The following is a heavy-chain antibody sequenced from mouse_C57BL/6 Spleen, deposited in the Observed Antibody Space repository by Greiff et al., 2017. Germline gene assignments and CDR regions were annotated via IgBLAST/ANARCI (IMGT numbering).Heavy chain of an antibody. Sequence: QVQLQQPGAELVKPGASVKLSCKASGYTFTSYWMHWVKQRPGQGLEWIGMIHPNSGSTNYNEKFKSKATLTVDKSSSTAYMPLSSLTSEDSAVYYCAYYGSSYWYFDVWGTGTTVTVSS. CDR1: GYTFTSYW. D-gene: IGHD1-1*01. CDR2: IHPNSGST. V-gene: IGHV1-64*01. J-gene: IGHJ1*03. CDR3: AYYGSSYWYFDV.